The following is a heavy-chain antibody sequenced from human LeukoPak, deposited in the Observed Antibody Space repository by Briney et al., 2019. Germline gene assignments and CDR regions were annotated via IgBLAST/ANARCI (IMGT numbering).Heavy chain of an antibody. J-gene: IGHJ6*02. V-gene: IGHV3-7*05. CDR2: IKQDGSEK. CDR3: ANHHSTGTGGYYFYVMDV. D-gene: IGHD1-14*01. CDR1: GFTFSSYW. Sequence: GGSLRLSCAASGFTFSSYWMSWVRQAPGKGLEWVANIKQDGSEKYYVDSVKGRFTISRDNSKNTLYLQMNSLRAEDTAVYYCANHHSTGTGGYYFYVMDVWGQGTTVTVSS.